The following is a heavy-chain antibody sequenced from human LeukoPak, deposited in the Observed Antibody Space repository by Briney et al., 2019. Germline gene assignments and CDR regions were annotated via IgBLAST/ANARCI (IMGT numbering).Heavy chain of an antibody. CDR3: AKVPSGYGMDV. V-gene: IGHV3-30*18. J-gene: IGHJ6*04. CDR2: ISYDASNK. CDR1: GFTFKNYA. Sequence: GGSLRLSCAASGFTFKNYAMSWVRQAPGKGLEWVAAISYDASNKYYSDSVKGRFTISRDNSKNTLYLQMSGLRAEDTAVYYCAKVPSGYGMDVWGKGTTVTVSS.